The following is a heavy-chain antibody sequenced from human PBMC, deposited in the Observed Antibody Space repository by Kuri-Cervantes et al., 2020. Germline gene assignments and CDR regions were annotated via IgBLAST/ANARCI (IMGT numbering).Heavy chain of an antibody. D-gene: IGHD5-18*01. CDR2: ITGNGGST. CDR1: GFTFGTSA. Sequence: GESLKISCAASGFTFGTSAMSWVRQTPGKGLEWVSIITGNGGSTLYADAVKGRFTISRDNSKNSLYLQMNSLRAEDTAVYYCARAPAMVTRYYFDYWGQGTLVTVSS. J-gene: IGHJ4*02. V-gene: IGHV3-23*01. CDR3: ARAPAMVTRYYFDY.